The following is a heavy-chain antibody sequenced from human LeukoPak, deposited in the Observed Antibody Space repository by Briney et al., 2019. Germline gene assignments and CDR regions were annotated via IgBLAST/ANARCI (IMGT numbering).Heavy chain of an antibody. Sequence: SQTLSLTCTVSGGSISSGGYYWSWIRQHPGKGLEWIGYIYYSGSTYYNPSLKSRVTISVATSKNQFSLKLSSVTAADTAVYYCARARDYGGNLYYFDYWGQGTLVTVSS. CDR3: ARARDYGGNLYYFDY. J-gene: IGHJ4*02. V-gene: IGHV4-31*03. CDR1: GGSISSGGYY. CDR2: IYYSGST. D-gene: IGHD4-23*01.